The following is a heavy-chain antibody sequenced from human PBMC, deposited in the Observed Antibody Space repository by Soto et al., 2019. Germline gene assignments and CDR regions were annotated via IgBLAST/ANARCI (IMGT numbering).Heavy chain of an antibody. J-gene: IGHJ4*02. CDR1: GGSVSNSNYY. CDR2: VYYRGRS. V-gene: IGHV4-39*01. Sequence: SETLSLTCTVSGGSVSNSNYYWGWVRQSPGKGLEWIGSVYYRGRSYSKSSVKSRVTISVDTSKNQFSLNLNSVTASDTAVYFCVSQRTSVLTQAYFDYWGPGALVTVSS. CDR3: VSQRTSVLTQAYFDY. D-gene: IGHD2-8*01.